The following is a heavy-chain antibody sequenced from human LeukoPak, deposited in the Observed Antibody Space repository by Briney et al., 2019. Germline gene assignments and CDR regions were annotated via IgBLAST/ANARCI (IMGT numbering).Heavy chain of an antibody. CDR2: IYSGGNT. CDR3: ARLVTGTTVINSGWFDP. V-gene: IGHV3-66*04. J-gene: IGHJ5*02. CDR1: GITVSGNY. D-gene: IGHD4-23*01. Sequence: PGGSLRLSWAASGITVSGNYMAWVRQAPGKGLEWASVIYSGGNTYHADSVKGRFSISRDNSKNTVYLQMNGLRHEETAVYYCARLVTGTTVINSGWFDPWGRGTLVTVSS.